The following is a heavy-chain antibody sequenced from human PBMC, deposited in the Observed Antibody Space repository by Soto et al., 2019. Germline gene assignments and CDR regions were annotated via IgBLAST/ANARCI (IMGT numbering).Heavy chain of an antibody. V-gene: IGHV1-3*01. D-gene: IGHD6-19*01. CDR1: GYTFTSYA. J-gene: IGHJ4*02. CDR2: INAGNGNT. CDR3: AREDISSGYYFDY. Sequence: ASVKVSCKTSGYTFTSYAMHWVRQAPGQRLEWMGWINAGNGNTKYSQKLQGRVTITTDTSTSTAYMELRSLRSDDTAVYYCAREDISSGYYFDYWGQGTLVTVSS.